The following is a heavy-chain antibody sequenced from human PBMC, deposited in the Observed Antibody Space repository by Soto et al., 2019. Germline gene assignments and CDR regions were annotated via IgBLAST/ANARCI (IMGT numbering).Heavy chain of an antibody. CDR3: ASESEDLTPHFDY. CDR1: GFTCTRYS. Sequence: GGSLRLSCPASGFTCTRYSMNWVRQAPGKGLEWVSSISSSTNYIYYAESMKGRFTVSRDNAKNSVYLEMNSLSADDTAVYYCASESEDLTPHFDYWAQGSLVTASS. CDR2: ISSSTNYI. J-gene: IGHJ4*02. V-gene: IGHV3-21*01.